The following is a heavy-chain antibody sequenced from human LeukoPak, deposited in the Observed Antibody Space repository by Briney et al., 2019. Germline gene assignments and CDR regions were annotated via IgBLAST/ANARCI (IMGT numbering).Heavy chain of an antibody. CDR2: ISSSGSTI. Sequence: PGGSLRLSCAASGFTFSSYWMSWVRQAPGKGLEWVSYISSSGSTIYYADSVKGRFTISRDNAKNSLYLHMNSLRAEDTAVHYCAELGITMIGGVWGKGTTVTISS. CDR3: AELGITMIGGV. CDR1: GFTFSSYW. V-gene: IGHV3-48*04. J-gene: IGHJ6*04. D-gene: IGHD3-10*02.